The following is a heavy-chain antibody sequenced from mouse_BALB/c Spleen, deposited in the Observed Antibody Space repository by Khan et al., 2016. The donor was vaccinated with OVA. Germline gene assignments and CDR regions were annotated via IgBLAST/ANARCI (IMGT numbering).Heavy chain of an antibody. V-gene: IGHV1-4*01. CDR1: GYTFTSYT. Sequence: QVQLKESGAELARPGASVKMSCKASGYTFTSYTMHWVRQRPGQAPEWIGLINPSNNYTNYNQNFKDKATLIVDKSSSTAYMQLSSLTSEDSAVYDWVREGAYHRSDGWFAYWGQGTLVTVSA. J-gene: IGHJ3*01. CDR3: VREGAYHRSDGWFAY. D-gene: IGHD2-14*01. CDR2: INPSNNYT.